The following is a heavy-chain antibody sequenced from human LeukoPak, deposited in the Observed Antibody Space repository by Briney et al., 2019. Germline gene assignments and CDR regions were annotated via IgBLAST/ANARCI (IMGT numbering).Heavy chain of an antibody. CDR2: INHSGRT. V-gene: IGHV4-34*01. D-gene: IGHD3-22*01. CDR1: GGSFSDYY. J-gene: IGHJ3*02. Sequence: SETLSLTCAFYGGSFSDYYWSWIRQPPGKGLEWIGEINHSGRTNYNPSLKNRVTISVDTSKNQFSLKLSSVTAADTAVYYCARDRYYDSSGHDAFDIWGQGTMVTVSS. CDR3: ARDRYYDSSGHDAFDI.